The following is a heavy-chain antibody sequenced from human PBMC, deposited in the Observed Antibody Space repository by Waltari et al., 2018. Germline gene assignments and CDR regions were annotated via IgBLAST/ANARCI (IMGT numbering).Heavy chain of an antibody. CDR3: ARSGYYDSSGYYWWFDP. J-gene: IGHJ5*02. CDR2: LFYRWST. V-gene: IGHV4-39*01. CDR1: GGSISSSNYY. Sequence: QLQLQALGPGLAKPSVTLFLTCTVSGGSISSSNYYRGWIRQPPGKGLVWIGILFYRWSTYYNPSLKSRVTISVDTSKTQFYLKLNSVTAADTAVHYCARSGYYDSSGYYWWFDPWGQGTLVTVSS. D-gene: IGHD3-22*01.